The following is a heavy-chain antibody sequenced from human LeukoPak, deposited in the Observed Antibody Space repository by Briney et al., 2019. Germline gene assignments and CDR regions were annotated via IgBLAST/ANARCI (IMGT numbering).Heavy chain of an antibody. CDR2: ISGSGGST. Sequence: GGSLRLSCAASGFTFSSYAMSWVRQAPGKGLEWVSAISGSGGSTYYADSVKGRFTISRDNSKNTLYLRMNSLRAEDTAVYYCAKFGGYYYDSSGYYYRRPYGMDVWGQGTTVTVSS. CDR3: AKFGGYYYDSSGYYYRRPYGMDV. CDR1: GFTFSSYA. J-gene: IGHJ6*02. V-gene: IGHV3-23*01. D-gene: IGHD3-22*01.